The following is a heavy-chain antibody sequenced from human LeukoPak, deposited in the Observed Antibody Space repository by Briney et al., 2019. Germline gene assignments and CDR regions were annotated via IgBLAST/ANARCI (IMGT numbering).Heavy chain of an antibody. J-gene: IGHJ4*02. CDR3: ARGSRGIAAAGSRQSDY. CDR1: GGSFSGYY. CDR2: INHSGGT. V-gene: IGHV4-34*01. D-gene: IGHD6-13*01. Sequence: PSETLSLTCAVYGGSFSGYYWSWIRQPPGKGLEWIGEINHSGGTNYNPSLKSRVTISVDTSKNQFSLKLSSVTTADTAVYYCARGSRGIAAAGSRQSDYWGQGTLVTVSS.